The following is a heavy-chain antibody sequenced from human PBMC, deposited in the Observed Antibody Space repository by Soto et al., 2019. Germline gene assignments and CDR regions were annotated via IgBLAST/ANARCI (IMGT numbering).Heavy chain of an antibody. D-gene: IGHD4-17*01. J-gene: IGHJ4*02. Sequence: GGSLRLSCAASGFTFSSYAMSWVRQAPGKGLEWVSAISGSGGSTYYADSVKGRFTISRDNSKNTLYLQMNSLRGEDTAVYYCARDRGLDYGDFPDYWGQGTLVTVSA. CDR3: ARDRGLDYGDFPDY. V-gene: IGHV3-23*01. CDR1: GFTFSSYA. CDR2: ISGSGGST.